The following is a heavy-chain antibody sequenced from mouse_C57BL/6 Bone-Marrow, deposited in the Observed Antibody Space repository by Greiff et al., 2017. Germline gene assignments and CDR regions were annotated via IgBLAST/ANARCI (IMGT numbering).Heavy chain of an antibody. D-gene: IGHD1-1*01. J-gene: IGHJ2*01. CDR2: IYPRSGNT. V-gene: IGHV1-81*01. CDR1: GYTFTSSG. CDR3: ATNYGSSPFDY. Sequence: VQLQQSGAELARPGASVKLSCKASGYTFTSSGISWVKQRTGQGLEWIGEIYPRSGNTYYNEKFKGKATLTADKSSSTAYMELRSLTSEDSAVYFCATNYGSSPFDYWGQGTTLTVSS.